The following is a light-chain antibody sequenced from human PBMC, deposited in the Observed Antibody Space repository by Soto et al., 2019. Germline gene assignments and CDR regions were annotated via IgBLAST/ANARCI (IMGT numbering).Light chain of an antibody. Sequence: EIVLTQSPCTLSVSPXVRATLSCRASQSVSNNYLAWYQQKPGQAPRLLIHGTSNRATGIPDRFSGSGSGTDFTLTFSRLEPEDFAVYYCEYYGTSITFGGGTKVDI. J-gene: IGKJ4*01. CDR3: EYYGTSIT. V-gene: IGKV3-20*01. CDR2: GTS. CDR1: QSVSNNY.